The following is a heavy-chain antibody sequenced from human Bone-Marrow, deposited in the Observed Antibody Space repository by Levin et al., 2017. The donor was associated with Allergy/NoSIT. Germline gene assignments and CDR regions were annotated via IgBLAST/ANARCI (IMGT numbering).Heavy chain of an antibody. J-gene: IGHJ5*02. CDR1: GGSISSYY. CDR3: ARGVYGALGWFDP. D-gene: IGHD4-17*01. CDR2: LYHSGTT. V-gene: IGHV4-59*01. Sequence: SQTLSLTCTVSGGSISSYYWSWIRQLPGKGLEWIGYLYHSGTTNYNPSLKSRVTTSVDTSKNQFSLRLTSVTAADTAVYYCARGVYGALGWFDPWGQGTLVTVSS.